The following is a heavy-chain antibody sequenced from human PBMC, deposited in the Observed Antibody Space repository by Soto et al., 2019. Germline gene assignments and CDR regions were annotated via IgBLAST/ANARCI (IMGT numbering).Heavy chain of an antibody. CDR3: AKLLVRGVIIPLTAVGGMDV. D-gene: IGHD3-10*01. CDR1: GFTFSSYA. J-gene: IGHJ6*02. V-gene: IGHV3-23*01. Sequence: EVQLLESGGDLVQPGGSLSLSCAASGFTFSSYAMAWVRQAPGKGLEWVSAISGRGGSPYYADSVRGQFSISRDNSKNTLYLQMNSLRAEDTAIYYCAKLLVRGVIIPLTAVGGMDVWGQGTTVTVSS. CDR2: ISGRGGSP.